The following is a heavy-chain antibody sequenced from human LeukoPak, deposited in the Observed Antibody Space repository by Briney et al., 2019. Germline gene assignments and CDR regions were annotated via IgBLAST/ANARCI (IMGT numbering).Heavy chain of an antibody. Sequence: SETLSLTCAVSGYSISSGYYWGWIRQPPGKGLEWIGSIYHSGSTYYNPSLKSRVTISVDTSKNQFSLKLSSVTAAVTAVYYCASDIVVVPAAIGAFDIWGQGTMVTVSS. J-gene: IGHJ3*02. CDR3: ASDIVVVPAAIGAFDI. V-gene: IGHV4-38-2*01. CDR1: GYSISSGYY. CDR2: IYHSGST. D-gene: IGHD2-2*02.